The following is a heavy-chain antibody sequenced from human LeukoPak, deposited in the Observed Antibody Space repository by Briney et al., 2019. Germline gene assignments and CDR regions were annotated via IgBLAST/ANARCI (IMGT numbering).Heavy chain of an antibody. CDR1: GYSFTSYW. CDR2: IYPGDPDT. D-gene: IGHD2-2*01. V-gene: IGHV5-51*01. CDR3: ATRDCSSTSCYFAFDI. J-gene: IGHJ3*02. Sequence: GESLKISCKGSGYSFTSYWIGWVRQMPGKGLEWMGIIYPGDPDTRYSPSFQGQVTISADKSISTAYLQWSSLKASDTAMYYCATRDCSSTSCYFAFDIWGQGTMVTVSS.